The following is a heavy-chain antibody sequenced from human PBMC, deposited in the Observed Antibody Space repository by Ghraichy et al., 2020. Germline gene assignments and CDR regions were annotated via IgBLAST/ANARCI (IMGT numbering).Heavy chain of an antibody. CDR3: ARGGGITIFGVADLRGDYYYYYGMDV. D-gene: IGHD3-3*01. J-gene: IGHJ6*02. V-gene: IGHV1-69*06. CDR1: GGTFSSYA. Sequence: SVKVSCKASGGTFSSYAISWVRQAPGQGLEWMGGIIPIFGTANYAQKFQGRVTITADKSTSTAYMELSSLRSEDTAVYYCARGGGITIFGVADLRGDYYYYYGMDVWGQGTTVTV. CDR2: IIPIFGTA.